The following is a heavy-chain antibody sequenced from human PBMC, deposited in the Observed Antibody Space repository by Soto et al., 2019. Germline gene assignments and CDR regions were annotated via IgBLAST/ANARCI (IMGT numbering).Heavy chain of an antibody. D-gene: IGHD2-21*02. Sequence: ASVKVACKASGYPFTNYAMHWVRLAPGQRLEWMGWINAANGNTQYSQKFKGRVSISTDTSASTAYLELTSLRSEDKAVYYCARLFGVTAVVTDALNIWGQGTLVT. CDR1: GYPFTNYA. CDR2: INAANGNT. J-gene: IGHJ3*02. V-gene: IGHV1-3*01. CDR3: ARLFGVTAVVTDALNI.